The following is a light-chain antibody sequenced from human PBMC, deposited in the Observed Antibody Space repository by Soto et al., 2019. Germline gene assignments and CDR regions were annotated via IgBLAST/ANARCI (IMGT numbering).Light chain of an antibody. CDR1: QSVSSK. CDR2: GAS. V-gene: IGKV3-15*01. Sequence: ETVVAQSSAPLAPAPGERGTLSRRASQSVSSKLVWYQQKPGQAPRFLIYGASTRATGIPARFRGSGSGTEFTLTIDSLQSEDFAVYYCQQYNDWPPAFGGGTKVDIK. CDR3: QQYNDWPPA. J-gene: IGKJ4*01.